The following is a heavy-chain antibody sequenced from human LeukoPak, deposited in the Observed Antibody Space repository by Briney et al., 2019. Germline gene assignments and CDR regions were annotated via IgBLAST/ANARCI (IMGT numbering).Heavy chain of an antibody. Sequence: SVKVSCKASGGTFSSYAISWVRQAPGQGLEWMGGIIPIFGTANYAQKFQGRVTITADKSTSTAYMELSSLRSEDTAVYYCATSEWEPNYYYYYMDVWGKGTTVTVSS. CDR3: ATSEWEPNYYYYYMDV. CDR2: IIPIFGTA. D-gene: IGHD1-26*01. J-gene: IGHJ6*03. CDR1: GGTFSSYA. V-gene: IGHV1-69*06.